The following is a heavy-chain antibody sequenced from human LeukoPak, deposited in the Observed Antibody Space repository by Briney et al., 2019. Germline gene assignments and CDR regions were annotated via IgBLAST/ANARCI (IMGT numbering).Heavy chain of an antibody. Sequence: GVSLRLSCAASGFTFSSYAMSWVRQDPGKGLEWVSAISGSGGSTYYADSVKGRFTISRDNSKNTLYLQMNSLRAEDTAVYYCAKTSSYDILTGYSRWFDPWGQGTLVTVSS. J-gene: IGHJ5*02. D-gene: IGHD3-9*01. CDR2: ISGSGGST. V-gene: IGHV3-23*01. CDR3: AKTSSYDILTGYSRWFDP. CDR1: GFTFSSYA.